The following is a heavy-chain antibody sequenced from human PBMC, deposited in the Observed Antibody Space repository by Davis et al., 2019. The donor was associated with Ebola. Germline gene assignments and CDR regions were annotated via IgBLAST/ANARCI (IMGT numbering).Heavy chain of an antibody. D-gene: IGHD3-10*01. CDR1: GFTFSSYA. CDR2: INGVGGRT. J-gene: IGHJ4*02. Sequence: GESLKISCAASGFTFSSYAMSWVRQAPGKGLEWVSSINGVGGRTFYADSVKGRFTISRDNSKNTLYLQMNSLRAEDTAVYYCAKGGVTMVQGVIFTFDYWGQGTLVTVSS. V-gene: IGHV3-23*01. CDR3: AKGGVTMVQGVIFTFDY.